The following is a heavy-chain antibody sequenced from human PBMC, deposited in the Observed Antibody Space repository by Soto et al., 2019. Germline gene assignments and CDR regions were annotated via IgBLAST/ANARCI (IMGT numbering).Heavy chain of an antibody. CDR3: TTDDITNRV. J-gene: IGHJ4*02. CDR1: GLTFIYAW. CDR2: IKSKTEGVTI. D-gene: IGHD1-20*01. V-gene: IGHV3-15*01. Sequence: GSLRLSCAASGLTFIYAWMSWVRQAPGKGLEWVGRIKSKTEGVTIDYAAPVKGRFTISRDDSKNTVYLEMNSLETGDTAVYYCTTDDITNRVWGQGTQVTVSS.